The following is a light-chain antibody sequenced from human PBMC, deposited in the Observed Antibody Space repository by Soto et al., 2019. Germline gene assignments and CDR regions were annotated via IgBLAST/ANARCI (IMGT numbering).Light chain of an antibody. J-gene: IGLJ3*02. CDR2: DVS. CDR3: RSYTSSSSWV. CDR1: SSDVGGYNY. Sequence: QSALTQPASVSGSPGQSITISCTGTSSDVGGYNYVSWYQQHPGKAPKLMIYDVSNRASGVSNRFSGSKSGNTASLTISGLQAEDEADYYCRSYTSSSSWVFGGGTMLTVL. V-gene: IGLV2-14*01.